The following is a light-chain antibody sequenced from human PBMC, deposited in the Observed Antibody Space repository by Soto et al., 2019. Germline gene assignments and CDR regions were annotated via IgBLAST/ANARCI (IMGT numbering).Light chain of an antibody. J-gene: IGKJ5*01. CDR2: GAS. V-gene: IGKV3-15*01. CDR3: QQRSNWPPIT. Sequence: EMVMTQSPATPSVSHGERATLSCRASQSVSSNLAWYQQKPGQAPRLLIYGASTRATGIPARFSGSGSGTEFTLTITSLQSEDFAVYYCQQRSNWPPITFGQGTRLEIK. CDR1: QSVSSN.